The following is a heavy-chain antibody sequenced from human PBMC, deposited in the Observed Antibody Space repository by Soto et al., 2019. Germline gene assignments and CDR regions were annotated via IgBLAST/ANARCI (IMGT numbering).Heavy chain of an antibody. D-gene: IGHD1-26*01. Sequence: QVQLVESGGGVVQPGRSLRLSCAASGFTFSNYEMAWVRQAPGKGLEWLAFIYDDGTTKYYADSVKGRFTISSDNSKDTPYLQMNSLGAEDTAVYYCVREWDKPGVRNYFDYWGQGTLVTVSS. CDR3: VREWDKPGVRNYFDY. V-gene: IGHV3-33*01. CDR2: IYDDGTTK. J-gene: IGHJ4*02. CDR1: GFTFSNYE.